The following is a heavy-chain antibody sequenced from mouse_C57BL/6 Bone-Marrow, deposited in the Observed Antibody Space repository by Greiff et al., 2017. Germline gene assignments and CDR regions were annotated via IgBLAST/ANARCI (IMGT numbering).Heavy chain of an antibody. CDR2: IDPSDSET. D-gene: IGHD1-1*02. J-gene: IGHJ2*01. CDR1: GYTFTSYW. V-gene: IGHV1-52*01. Sequence: QVQLQQPGAELVRPGSSVKLSCKASGYTFTSYWMHWVKQRPIQALEWIGNIDPSDSETHYNQKFKDKATLTVDKSSSTAYMQLSSLTSEDSAVYYCARLIRGGYCFDYWGQGTTLTVSS. CDR3: ARLIRGGYCFDY.